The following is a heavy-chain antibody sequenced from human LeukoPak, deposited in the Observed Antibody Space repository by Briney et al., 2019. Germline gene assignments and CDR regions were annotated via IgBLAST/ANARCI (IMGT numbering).Heavy chain of an antibody. Sequence: ASVKVSCKASGYTFTSYDINWERQATGQGLEWMGRMNRNSGNTGDAQKFQGRVNMTRNTSISTAYMELSSLRSEDTAVYYCARPSHRIRTFDYWGQGTLVTVSS. CDR1: GYTFTSYD. V-gene: IGHV1-8*01. CDR3: ARPSHRIRTFDY. D-gene: IGHD1-1*01. CDR2: MNRNSGNT. J-gene: IGHJ4*02.